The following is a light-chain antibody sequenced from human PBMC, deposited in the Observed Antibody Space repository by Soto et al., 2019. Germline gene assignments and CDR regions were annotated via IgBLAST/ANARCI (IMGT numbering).Light chain of an antibody. V-gene: IGKV1-9*01. CDR3: QHLNDYRYT. J-gene: IGKJ2*01. Sequence: DIKLTQSPSFLSESVGDRVTITCRASQAISSSLAWYQHNPGKAPKLLIYAASTLQNGVPSSFSGSGSGTEFTLTISSLQPEDFATYYCQHLNDYRYTFGQGTKVEIK. CDR1: QAISSS. CDR2: AAS.